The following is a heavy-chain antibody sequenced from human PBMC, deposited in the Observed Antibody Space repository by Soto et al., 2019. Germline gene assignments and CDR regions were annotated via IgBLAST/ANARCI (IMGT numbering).Heavy chain of an antibody. J-gene: IGHJ4*02. Sequence: QITLKESGPTLVKPTQTLTLTCTFSGFSLSTSGVGVGWIRQPPGKALEWLALIYWDDDKRYSPSLKSRLTSHHDTSKNPVVLTMTNMDPVDTATYYCAHSGHSGDYFDYWGQGTLVTVSS. CDR2: IYWDDDK. V-gene: IGHV2-5*02. CDR1: GFSLSTSGVG. CDR3: AHSGHSGDYFDY. D-gene: IGHD3-10*01.